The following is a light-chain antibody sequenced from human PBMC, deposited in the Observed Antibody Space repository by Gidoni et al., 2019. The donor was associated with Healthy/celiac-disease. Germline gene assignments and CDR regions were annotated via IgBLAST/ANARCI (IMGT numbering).Light chain of an antibody. CDR2: AAS. CDR1: QSISSY. CDR3: QQSYSTLWT. Sequence: IRITQSPSSLSASVGDRVTITCRASQSISSYLNWYQQKPGKAPKLLIYAASSLQSGVPSRFSGSGSGTDFTLTISSLQPEDFATYYCQQSYSTLWTFGQGTKVEIK. J-gene: IGKJ1*01. V-gene: IGKV1-39*01.